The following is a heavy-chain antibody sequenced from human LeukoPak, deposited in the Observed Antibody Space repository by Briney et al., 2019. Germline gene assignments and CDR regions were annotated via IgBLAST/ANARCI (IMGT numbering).Heavy chain of an antibody. CDR1: GFTFSSYS. V-gene: IGHV3-21*01. CDR2: ISSSSIYI. D-gene: IGHD6-13*01. CDR3: ARERPTAGIPFDY. J-gene: IGHJ4*02. Sequence: PLGFLRLSCAASGFTFSSYSMNWVRQSPGKWLETVSSISSSSIYIYYADSVKGRFTISRDNAKNSLYLQMNSLRAEDTAVYYCARERPTAGIPFDYWGQGTLVTVSS.